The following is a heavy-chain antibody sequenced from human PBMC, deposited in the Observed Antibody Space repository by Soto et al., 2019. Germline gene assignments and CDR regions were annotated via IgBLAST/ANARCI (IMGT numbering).Heavy chain of an antibody. CDR3: AREDYYGSGSDFDY. Sequence: QVQLVQSGAEVKKPGSSVKVSCKASGGTFSSYTMSWVRQAPGQGLEWMGRIIPILGIANYAQKFQGRVTITADKSTSTAYMELRSLRSEDTAVYYCAREDYYGSGSDFDYWGQGTLVTVSS. CDR1: GGTFSSYT. V-gene: IGHV1-69*08. CDR2: IIPILGIA. D-gene: IGHD3-10*01. J-gene: IGHJ4*02.